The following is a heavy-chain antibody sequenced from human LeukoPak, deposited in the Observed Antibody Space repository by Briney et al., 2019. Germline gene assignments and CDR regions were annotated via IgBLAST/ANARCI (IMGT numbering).Heavy chain of an antibody. Sequence: SETLSLTCAVYGGSFSGYYWSWIRQPPGKGLEWIGEINHSGSTNYNPSLKSRVTISVDTSKSQFSLKLSSVTAADTAVYYCASRRRGFGGNWFDPWGQGTLVTVSS. CDR2: INHSGST. J-gene: IGHJ5*02. CDR1: GGSFSGYY. V-gene: IGHV4-34*01. CDR3: ASRRRGFGGNWFDP. D-gene: IGHD3-10*01.